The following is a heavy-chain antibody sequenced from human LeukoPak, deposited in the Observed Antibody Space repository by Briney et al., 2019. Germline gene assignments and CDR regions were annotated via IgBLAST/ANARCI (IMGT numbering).Heavy chain of an antibody. CDR3: ARDGNRAFDI. CDR1: GFTFSSYW. D-gene: IGHD2/OR15-2a*01. Sequence: PGGSLRLSCAASGFTFSSYWMHWVRQVPGKGLVWVSHINNDGTNTRYADSVKGRFTISRDNAKNTLYLQMNSLRAEDTAVYYSARDGNRAFDIWGQGTMVTVSS. CDR2: INNDGTNT. V-gene: IGHV3-74*01. J-gene: IGHJ3*02.